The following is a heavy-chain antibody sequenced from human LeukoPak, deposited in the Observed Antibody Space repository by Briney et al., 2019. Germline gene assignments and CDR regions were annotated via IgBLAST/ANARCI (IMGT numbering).Heavy chain of an antibody. CDR3: AKGVVTAMVMANYFDY. CDR2: ITGSGDNT. J-gene: IGHJ4*02. D-gene: IGHD5-18*01. CDR1: GFTFSSYA. Sequence: GGSLRLSCAASGFTFSSYAMSWVRQAPGKGLEWVSGITGSGDNTYYADSVKGRFTISRDNSKNTLYLQMNSLRAEDTAVYYCAKGVVTAMVMANYFDYWGQGTLVTVSS. V-gene: IGHV3-23*01.